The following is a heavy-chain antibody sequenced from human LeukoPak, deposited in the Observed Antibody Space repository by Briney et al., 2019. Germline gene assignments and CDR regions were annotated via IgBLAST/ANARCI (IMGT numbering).Heavy chain of an antibody. CDR3: AREGSIGLLIY. CDR1: GGSVSSGSYY. D-gene: IGHD2-21*01. Sequence: PSETLSLTCTVSGGSVSSGSYYWSWIRQPPGKGLEWIGYIYYSGSTNYNPSLKSRVTISVDTSKNQFSLKLSSVTAADPAVYYCAREGSIGLLIYWGQGTLVTVSS. J-gene: IGHJ4*02. CDR2: IYYSGST. V-gene: IGHV4-61*01.